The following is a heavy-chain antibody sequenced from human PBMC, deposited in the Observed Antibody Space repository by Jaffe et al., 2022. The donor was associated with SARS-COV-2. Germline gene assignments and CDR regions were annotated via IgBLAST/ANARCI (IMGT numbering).Heavy chain of an antibody. Sequence: QVQLQESGPGLVKPSQTLSLTCTVSGGSISSGGYYWSWIRQHPGKGLEWIGYIYYSGSTYYNPSLKSRVTISVDTSKNQFSLKLSSVTAADTAVYYCARRAAREGVGATRGRAFDIWGQGTMVTVSS. J-gene: IGHJ3*02. CDR3: ARRAAREGVGATRGRAFDI. CDR1: GGSISSGGYY. CDR2: IYYSGST. V-gene: IGHV4-31*03. D-gene: IGHD1-26*01.